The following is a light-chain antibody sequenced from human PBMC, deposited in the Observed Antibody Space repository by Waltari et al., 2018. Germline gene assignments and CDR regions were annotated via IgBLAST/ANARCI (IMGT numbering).Light chain of an antibody. Sequence: EIVLTQSPATLSLSPGETATLSCRASQSVGTYLAWYQQKPGQAPRLLIYDASNRATGIPERFRGSGSGTDFPLTISSLEPEDFALYYCQQRSSWTPHTFGQGARLEIK. CDR2: DAS. V-gene: IGKV3-11*01. J-gene: IGKJ2*01. CDR3: QQRSSWTPHT. CDR1: QSVGTY.